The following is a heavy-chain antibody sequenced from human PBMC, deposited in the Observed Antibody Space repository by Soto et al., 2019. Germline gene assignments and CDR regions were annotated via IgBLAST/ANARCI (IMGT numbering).Heavy chain of an antibody. CDR3: ARQAGVYHWYFDL. J-gene: IGHJ2*01. D-gene: IGHD6-13*01. Sequence: QVQLQESGPGLVKPSETLSLTCTVSGGSISSYYWSWIRQPPGKGLEWIGYIYYSGSPNYNPSLKSRVTISVDTSRIQCPLKLSSVTAADTAVYYCARQAGVYHWYFDLWGRGTLVTVSS. CDR2: IYYSGSP. V-gene: IGHV4-59*08. CDR1: GGSISSYY.